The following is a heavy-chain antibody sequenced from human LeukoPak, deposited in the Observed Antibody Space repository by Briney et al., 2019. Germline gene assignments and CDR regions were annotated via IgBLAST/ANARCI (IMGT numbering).Heavy chain of an antibody. V-gene: IGHV3-7*01. Sequence: GGSLRLSCAASGFIFRNYWMSWVRQAPGKGLEWVANIKEDGSEKYYVESVKGRFTISRDNAKNSLYLQMSSLGAEDTAVYYCARGVIIRGRLDPWGQGTLVTVSS. CDR2: IKEDGSEK. J-gene: IGHJ5*02. CDR1: GFIFRNYW. CDR3: ARGVIIRGRLDP. D-gene: IGHD3-16*02.